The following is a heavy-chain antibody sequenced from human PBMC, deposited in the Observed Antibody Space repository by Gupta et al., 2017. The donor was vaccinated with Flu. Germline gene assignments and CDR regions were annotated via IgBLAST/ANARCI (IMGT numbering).Heavy chain of an antibody. J-gene: IGHJ6*02. Sequence: QVQLVQSGAEVKKPGSSVKVSCKASGGTFSSYAISWVRQAPGQGLEWMGGIIPIFGTANYAQKFQGRVTITADESTSTVYMELSSLRSEETAVYYCARDVKYSSSHGDYYYYGMDVWGQGTTVTVSS. CDR1: GGTFSSYA. CDR2: IIPIFGTA. D-gene: IGHD6-6*01. CDR3: ARDVKYSSSHGDYYYYGMDV. V-gene: IGHV1-69*01.